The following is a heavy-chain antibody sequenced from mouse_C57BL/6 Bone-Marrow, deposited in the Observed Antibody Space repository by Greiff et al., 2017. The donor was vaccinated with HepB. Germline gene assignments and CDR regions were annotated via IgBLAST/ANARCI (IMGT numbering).Heavy chain of an antibody. J-gene: IGHJ1*03. CDR1: GFSFNTYA. V-gene: IGHV10-1*01. Sequence: EVKVVESGGGLVQPKGSLKLSCAASGFSFNTYAMNWVRQAPGKGLEWVARIRSKSNNYATYYADSVKDRFTISRDDSESMLYLQMNNLKTEDTAMYYCVRQGGSSPWYFDVWGTGTTVTVSS. CDR2: IRSKSNNYAT. D-gene: IGHD1-1*01. CDR3: VRQGGSSPWYFDV.